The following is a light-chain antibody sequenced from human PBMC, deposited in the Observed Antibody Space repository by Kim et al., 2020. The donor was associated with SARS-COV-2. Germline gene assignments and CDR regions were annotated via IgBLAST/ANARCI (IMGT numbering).Light chain of an antibody. Sequence: EIVLTQSPGTLSLSPGERATLSCRASQSVGSSLAWFQQRPGQAPRLLISDVSSRATGIPARFSGSGSATDFTLTISSLEPEDFAVYYCHQRSSWPRTFGQGTKVEMK. CDR1: QSVGSS. J-gene: IGKJ1*01. CDR3: HQRSSWPRT. V-gene: IGKV3-11*01. CDR2: DVS.